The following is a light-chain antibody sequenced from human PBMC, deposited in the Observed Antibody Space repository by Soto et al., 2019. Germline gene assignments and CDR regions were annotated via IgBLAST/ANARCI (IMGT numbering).Light chain of an antibody. Sequence: EIVLTQSPATLSLSPGERATLSCRASQSVSSYLAWYQQKPGQAPRLLIYDASNRATGIPARFSGSGSGTDFTLTISSLEPEDFAVYYCQQRSNWPPGFGKGTKV. J-gene: IGKJ1*01. CDR2: DAS. CDR1: QSVSSY. CDR3: QQRSNWPPG. V-gene: IGKV3-11*01.